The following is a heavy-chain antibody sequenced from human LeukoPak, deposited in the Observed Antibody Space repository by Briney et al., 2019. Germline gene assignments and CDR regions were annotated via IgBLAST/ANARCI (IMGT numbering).Heavy chain of an antibody. CDR1: GFIFSSYG. CDR2: IRYDGSNK. CDR3: AKVDPMGAHRPFDY. D-gene: IGHD1-26*01. Sequence: PGGSLRLSCAASGFIFSSYGMHWVRQAPGKGLEWVTFIRYDGSNKYYADSVKGRFTISRDNSKNTLYLQMNSLRAEDTAVYYCAKVDPMGAHRPFDYWGQGILVTVSS. J-gene: IGHJ4*02. V-gene: IGHV3-30*02.